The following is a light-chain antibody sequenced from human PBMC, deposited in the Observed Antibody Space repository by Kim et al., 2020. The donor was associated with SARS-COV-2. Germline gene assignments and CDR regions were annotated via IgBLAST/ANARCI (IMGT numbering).Light chain of an antibody. V-gene: IGKV1-17*01. J-gene: IGKJ5*01. CDR1: QDIRND. Sequence: AAVGERVTITCRASQDIRNDLGWYQQTPGRAPKRLIYGASNVQSGVPSRFSGSGSETEFTLTINSLQPEDFATYFCLQHRTYPITFGQGTRLEIK. CDR2: GAS. CDR3: LQHRTYPIT.